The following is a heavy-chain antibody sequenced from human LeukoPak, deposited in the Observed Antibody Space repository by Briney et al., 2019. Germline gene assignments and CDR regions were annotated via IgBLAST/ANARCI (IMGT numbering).Heavy chain of an antibody. D-gene: IGHD4-11*01. J-gene: IGHJ3*02. Sequence: GGSLRPSCAASGFTFSSYEMNWVRQAPGKGLEWVSYISSSGSTIYYADSVKGRFTISRDNAKNSLYLQMNSLRAEDTAVYYCARTVPDHDAFDIWGQGTMVTVSS. CDR2: ISSSGSTI. CDR3: ARTVPDHDAFDI. V-gene: IGHV3-48*03. CDR1: GFTFSSYE.